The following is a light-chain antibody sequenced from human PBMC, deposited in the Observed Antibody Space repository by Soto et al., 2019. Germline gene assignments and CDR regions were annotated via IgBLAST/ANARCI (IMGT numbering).Light chain of an antibody. CDR3: QQNSRAPPWP. Sequence: ASPLTQSPSSLSASVGDRVTIPCRSSQGISSALAWYQQKPGKAPKLLIYDASSLESGVPSRFSGGGSGTDFTLNISSLQPDDFATYYCQQNSRAPPWPFGQVTKADI. J-gene: IGKJ1*01. V-gene: IGKV1-13*02. CDR1: QGISSA. CDR2: DAS.